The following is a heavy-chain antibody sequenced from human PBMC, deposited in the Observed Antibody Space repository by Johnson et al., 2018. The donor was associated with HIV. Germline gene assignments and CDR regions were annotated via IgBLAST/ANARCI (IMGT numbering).Heavy chain of an antibody. Sequence: QMQLVDSGGGVVQPGGSLRLSCAASGFTFSKYGMQWVRQAPGKGLEWVAFIQYDGSNKYYVDSVKGRFTISRDNSKNTLSLQMNSLRAEDTAVYYCTKMGALGAFDIWGQGTMVTVSS. J-gene: IGHJ3*02. V-gene: IGHV3-30*02. CDR1: GFTFSKYG. CDR2: IQYDGSNK. CDR3: TKMGALGAFDI. D-gene: IGHD3-16*01.